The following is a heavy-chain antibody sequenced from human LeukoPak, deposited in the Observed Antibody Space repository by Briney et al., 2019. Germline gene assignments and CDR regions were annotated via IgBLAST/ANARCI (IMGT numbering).Heavy chain of an antibody. CDR2: ISTSSSYI. CDR3: ARDNSVRDEAWWFNP. Sequence: PGGSLRLSCAASGFTFSSYTMNWVRQAPGKGLEWVSSISTSSSYIFYGDSVKGRFTISRDNARNSLYLQMNSLRAEDTAVYYCARDNSVRDEAWWFNPWGQGTLVTVSS. V-gene: IGHV3-21*01. CDR1: GFTFSSYT. D-gene: IGHD5-24*01. J-gene: IGHJ5*02.